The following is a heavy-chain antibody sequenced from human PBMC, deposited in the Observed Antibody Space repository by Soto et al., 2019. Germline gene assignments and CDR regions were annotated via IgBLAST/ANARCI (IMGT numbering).Heavy chain of an antibody. CDR3: ASYLSRSTTYFDY. Sequence: PSETLSLTCTVSGGSISGGGYYWSWIRQHPGKGLEWIGYIYYSGGTYYNPPLKSRVTISVDTSNNQFSLKLTSVTAADTAVYYCASYLSRSTTYFDYWGPGTLVTVLL. CDR1: GGSISGGGYY. D-gene: IGHD1-26*01. CDR2: IYYSGGT. V-gene: IGHV4-31*03. J-gene: IGHJ4*02.